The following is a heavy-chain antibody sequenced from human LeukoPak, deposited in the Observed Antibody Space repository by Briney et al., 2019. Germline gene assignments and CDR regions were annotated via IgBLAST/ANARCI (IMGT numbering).Heavy chain of an antibody. D-gene: IGHD3-22*01. CDR2: ISGSGGST. CDR3: TTEDRSAYEN. Sequence: GGSLRLSCAASGFTFSSDAMSWVRQAPGKGLEWVSAISGSGGSTYYADSVKGRLTISRDNSKNSLYLQMNSLRAEDTGLYYCTTEDRSAYENWGQGTLVTVSS. J-gene: IGHJ4*02. V-gene: IGHV3-23*01. CDR1: GFTFSSDA.